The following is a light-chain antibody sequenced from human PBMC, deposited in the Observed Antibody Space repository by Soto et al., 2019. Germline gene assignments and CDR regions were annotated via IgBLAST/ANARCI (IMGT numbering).Light chain of an antibody. V-gene: IGKV1-5*03. CDR3: QEYNSYWT. Sequence: DIQMTPSPSTLSASVGDRVTITCRASQSISNWLAWYQQKPGKAPKLLIYKASSLESGVPSRFSGSGSGTEFTLTISSLQPDDFGTYYCQEYNSYWTFGQGTKVDI. CDR1: QSISNW. CDR2: KAS. J-gene: IGKJ1*01.